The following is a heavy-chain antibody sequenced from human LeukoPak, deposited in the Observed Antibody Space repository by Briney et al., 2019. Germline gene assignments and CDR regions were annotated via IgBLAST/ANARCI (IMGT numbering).Heavy chain of an antibody. V-gene: IGHV1-18*04. D-gene: IGHD6-13*01. Sequence: ASVKVSCKASGYTFTSYGISWVRQAPGQGLEWMGWISAYNGNTNYAQKLQGRVTMATDTSTSTAYMELRSLRSDDTAVYYCVIAAAAGFWRFDYWGQGTLVTVSS. CDR1: GYTFTSYG. CDR3: VIAAAAGFWRFDY. CDR2: ISAYNGNT. J-gene: IGHJ4*02.